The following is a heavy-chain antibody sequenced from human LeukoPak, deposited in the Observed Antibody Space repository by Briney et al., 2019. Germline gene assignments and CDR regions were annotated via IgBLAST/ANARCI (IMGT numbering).Heavy chain of an antibody. V-gene: IGHV4-34*01. D-gene: IGHD2-15*01. J-gene: IGHJ5*02. CDR1: GGSFSGYY. CDR2: INHSGST. Sequence: ETLSLTCAVYGGSFSGYYWSGIRQPPGKGLEGIGEINHSGSTNYNPSLKRRVTISVDTSKNQFSLKLSSVTAADTAVYYCARGLGPSGPQYCSGGSCSNNWFDPWGQGTLVTVSS. CDR3: ARGLGPSGPQYCSGGSCSNNWFDP.